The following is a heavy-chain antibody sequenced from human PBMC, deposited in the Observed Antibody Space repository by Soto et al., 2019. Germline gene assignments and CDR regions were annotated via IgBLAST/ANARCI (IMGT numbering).Heavy chain of an antibody. D-gene: IGHD2-2*01. Sequence: GGSLRLSCAASGVTFSSYAMHWVRQAPGKGLEWVAVISYDGSNKYYADSVKGRFTISRDNSKNTLYLQMNSLRAEDTAVYYCARGQQICRSTSCYGPYYYYGMDVWGQGTTVTVSS. V-gene: IGHV3-30-3*01. CDR3: ARGQQICRSTSCYGPYYYYGMDV. J-gene: IGHJ6*02. CDR1: GVTFSSYA. CDR2: ISYDGSNK.